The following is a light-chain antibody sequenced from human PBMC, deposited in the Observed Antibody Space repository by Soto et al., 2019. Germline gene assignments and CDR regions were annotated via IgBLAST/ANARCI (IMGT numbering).Light chain of an antibody. Sequence: EIVLTQSPGTLSLSPGERATLSCRASQSVSSNYLAWYQQKPGQAPRLLIYVASYRATGIHDRFSGSGSGTDFTLTITRLEPEDFAVYYCQQYGSSPRTFGQGTKVEI. J-gene: IGKJ1*01. CDR1: QSVSSNY. CDR2: VAS. CDR3: QQYGSSPRT. V-gene: IGKV3-20*01.